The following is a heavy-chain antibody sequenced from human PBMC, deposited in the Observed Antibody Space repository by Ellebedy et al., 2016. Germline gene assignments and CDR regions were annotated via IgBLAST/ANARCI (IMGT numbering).Heavy chain of an antibody. CDR3: ARKDGDY. J-gene: IGHJ4*02. Sequence: SETLSLTXSVTGGSISGHYWGWIRQSPGKGLECIGYIFYTGYTMYNPSLKSRVTMSGDTSKNQISLKLTSVTAADTAVYYCARKDGDYWGQGTLVTVSS. CDR2: IFYTGYT. V-gene: IGHV4-59*08. CDR1: GGSISGHY.